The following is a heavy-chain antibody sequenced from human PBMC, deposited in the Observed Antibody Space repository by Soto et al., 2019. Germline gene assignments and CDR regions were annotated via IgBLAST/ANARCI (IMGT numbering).Heavy chain of an antibody. Sequence: ASVKVPCKASGGTFSSYAISWVRQAPGQRLKWMGWINAGNGNTKYSQKFQGRVTITRDTSASTAYMELSSLRSEDTAVYYCATSDTAMDFYYYYYGMDVWGQGTTVTVSS. V-gene: IGHV1-3*01. CDR3: ATSDTAMDFYYYYYGMDV. D-gene: IGHD5-18*01. CDR2: INAGNGNT. J-gene: IGHJ6*02. CDR1: GGTFSSYA.